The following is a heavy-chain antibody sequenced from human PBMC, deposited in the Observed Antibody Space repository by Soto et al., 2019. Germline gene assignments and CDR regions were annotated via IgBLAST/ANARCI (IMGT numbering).Heavy chain of an antibody. V-gene: IGHV3-23*01. CDR2: ISGSGDRT. D-gene: IGHD3-22*01. CDR3: VKDDGGYPSTAPH. CDR1: GITISNYP. Sequence: EVQLLESGGGLVQPGGSLRLSCAASGITISNYPMSWVRQAPGKGLDWVSGISGSGDRTYYADSAKGRFTISKDFSKNSLSLQLDSLRVEDTAVYFCVKDDGGYPSTAPHWGQGTLVTVSS. J-gene: IGHJ4*02.